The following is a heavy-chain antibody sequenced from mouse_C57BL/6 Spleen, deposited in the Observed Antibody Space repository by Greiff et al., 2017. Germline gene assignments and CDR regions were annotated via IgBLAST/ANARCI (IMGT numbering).Heavy chain of an antibody. V-gene: IGHV1-22*01. Sequence: EVKLMESGPELVKPGASVKMSCKASGYTFTDYNMHWVKQSHGKSLEWIGYINPNNGGTSYNQKFKGKATLTVNKSSSTAYMELRNLTSEDSAVYYCAREEGDYGPFGYWGQGTTLTVSS. CDR2: INPNNGGT. J-gene: IGHJ2*01. CDR1: GYTFTDYN. D-gene: IGHD1-1*02. CDR3: AREEGDYGPFGY.